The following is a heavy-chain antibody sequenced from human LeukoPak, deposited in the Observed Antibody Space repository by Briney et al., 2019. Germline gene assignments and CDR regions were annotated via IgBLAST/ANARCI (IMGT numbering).Heavy chain of an antibody. J-gene: IGHJ5*02. V-gene: IGHV3-53*01. CDR3: ASRATVTTDRFWFDP. CDR1: GFTVSSNY. CDR2: IYSGGST. D-gene: IGHD4-11*01. Sequence: GSLRLSCAASGFTVSSNYMSWVRQAPGKGLEWVSVIYSGGSTSYADSVKGRFTISRDNSKNTLYLQMNSLRAEDTAVYYCASRATVTTDRFWFDPWGQGTLVTVSS.